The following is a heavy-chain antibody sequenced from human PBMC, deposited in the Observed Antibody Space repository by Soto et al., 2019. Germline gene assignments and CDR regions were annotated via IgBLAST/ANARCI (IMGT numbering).Heavy chain of an antibody. CDR2: IYYSGST. CDR1: GGSISSYY. Sequence: SETLSLTRTVSGGSISSYYWSWIRQPPGKGLEWIGYIYYSGSTNYNPSLKSRVTISVDTSKNQFSLKLSSVTAADTAVYYCARDRSAAAGLGANNWFDPWGQGTLVTVSS. CDR3: ARDRSAAAGLGANNWFDP. J-gene: IGHJ5*02. D-gene: IGHD6-13*01. V-gene: IGHV4-59*01.